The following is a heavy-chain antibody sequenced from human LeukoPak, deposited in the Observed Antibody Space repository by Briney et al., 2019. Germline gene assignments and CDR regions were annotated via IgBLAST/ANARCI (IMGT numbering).Heavy chain of an antibody. D-gene: IGHD1-1*01. CDR2: INNSGDDK. J-gene: IGHJ4*02. V-gene: IGHV3-21*01. CDR3: ARELDRIQDLDS. CDR1: GYTFSCCS. Sequence: PGGSLRLSCAASGYTFSCCSMNWVRQAPGKGLERLSSINNSGDDKYHADSVQGRFTISRDNAKNSLYLQMNSLRVEDTAVYYCARELDRIQDLDSWGQGTQVTVSS.